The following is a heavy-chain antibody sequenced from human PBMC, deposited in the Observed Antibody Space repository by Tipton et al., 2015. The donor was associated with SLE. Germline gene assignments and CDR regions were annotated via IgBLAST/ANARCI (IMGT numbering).Heavy chain of an antibody. CDR2: IYSGGST. CDR3: ARDTGSSGFDY. CDR1: GFTFDDYD. Sequence: SLRLSCAASGFTFDDYDMSWVRQAPGKGLEWVSVIYSGGSTYYADSVKGRFTISRDNSKNTLYLQMNSLRAEDTAVYYCARDTGSSGFDYWGQGTLVTVSS. D-gene: IGHD6-6*01. V-gene: IGHV3-66*02. J-gene: IGHJ4*02.